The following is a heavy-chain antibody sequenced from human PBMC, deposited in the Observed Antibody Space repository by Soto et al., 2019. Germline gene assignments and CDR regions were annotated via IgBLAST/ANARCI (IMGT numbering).Heavy chain of an antibody. CDR1: GYTFTSYY. CDR3: AGRLIKANYYYYGMDV. Sequence: ASVKVSCKASGYTFTSYYMHWVRQAPGQGLEWMGIINPSGGSTSYAQKFQGRVTMTRDTSTSTVYMELSSLRSEDTAVYYCAGRLIKANYYYYGMDVWGQGTAVTVSS. V-gene: IGHV1-46*01. CDR2: INPSGGST. D-gene: IGHD6-25*01. J-gene: IGHJ6*02.